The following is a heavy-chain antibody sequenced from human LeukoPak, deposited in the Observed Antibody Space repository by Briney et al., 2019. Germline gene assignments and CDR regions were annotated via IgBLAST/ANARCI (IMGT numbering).Heavy chain of an antibody. CDR2: ISGSGGST. J-gene: IGHJ4*02. CDR3: AKYLGSGTSFDD. Sequence: PGGSLRLSCAASGFTFSSFAMTWVRQAPGKGLEWVSSISGSGGSTYYADSVQGRFTISRDSSKNTLYLQMNSLRAEDTAVYYCAKYLGSGTSFDDWGQGTLVTVSS. D-gene: IGHD3-10*01. V-gene: IGHV3-23*01. CDR1: GFTFSSFA.